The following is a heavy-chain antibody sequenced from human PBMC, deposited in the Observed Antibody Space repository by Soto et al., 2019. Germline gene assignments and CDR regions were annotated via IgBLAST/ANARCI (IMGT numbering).Heavy chain of an antibody. CDR3: ARVTRSTYYYYMDV. V-gene: IGHV1-8*01. CDR1: GYTFTSYD. CDR2: MNPNSGNT. D-gene: IGHD2-2*01. Sequence: ASVKVSCKASGYTFTSYDINWVRQATGQGLEWMGWMNPNSGNTGYAQKFQGRVTMTRNTSISTAYMELSSLRSEDTAVYYCARVTRSTYYYYMDVWGKGTTVTVSS. J-gene: IGHJ6*03.